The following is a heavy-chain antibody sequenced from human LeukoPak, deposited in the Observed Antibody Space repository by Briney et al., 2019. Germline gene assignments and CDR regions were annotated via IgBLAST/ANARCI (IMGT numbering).Heavy chain of an antibody. CDR2: MNPNSGNT. D-gene: IGHD3-22*01. Sequence: ASVKVSCKASGYTFTSYDIDWVRQATGQGLGWMGWMNPNSGNTGYAQKFQGRVTMTRNTSISTAYMELSSLRSEDTAVYYCARFDDSSGSDYWGQGTLVTVSS. CDR3: ARFDDSSGSDY. CDR1: GYTFTSYD. V-gene: IGHV1-8*01. J-gene: IGHJ4*02.